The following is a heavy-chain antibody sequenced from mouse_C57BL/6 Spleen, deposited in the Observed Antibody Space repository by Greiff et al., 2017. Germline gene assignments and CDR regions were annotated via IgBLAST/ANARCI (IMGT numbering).Heavy chain of an antibody. Sequence: QVQLQQSGPGLVAPSQSLSITCTVSGFSLTSYGVHWVRQPPGKGLEWLVVIWSDGSTTYNSAHKSRLSISKDNSKSQVFLKMNSLQTDDTAMYYCARHRYSKGGYYAMDYWGQGTSVTVSS. CDR1: GFSLTSYG. J-gene: IGHJ4*01. V-gene: IGHV2-6-1*01. CDR2: IWSDGST. CDR3: ARHRYSKGGYYAMDY. D-gene: IGHD2-5*01.